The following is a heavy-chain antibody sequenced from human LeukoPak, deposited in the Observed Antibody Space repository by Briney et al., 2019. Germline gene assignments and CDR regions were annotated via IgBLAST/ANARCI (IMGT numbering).Heavy chain of an antibody. CDR3: ARGRRVVGATKGFDY. V-gene: IGHV3-30*04. Sequence: GGSLRLSCAASGFTFSSYAMHWVRQAPGKGLEWVAVISYDGSNKYYADSVKGRFTISRDNSKNTLYLQMNSLRAEDTAVYYCARGRRVVGATKGFDYWGQGTLVTVSS. D-gene: IGHD1-26*01. CDR2: ISYDGSNK. CDR1: GFTFSSYA. J-gene: IGHJ4*02.